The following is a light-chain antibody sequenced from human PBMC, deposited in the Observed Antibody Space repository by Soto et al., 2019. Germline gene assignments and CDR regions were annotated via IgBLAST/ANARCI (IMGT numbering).Light chain of an antibody. Sequence: QSALTQPASVSGSPGQSITVSCIGTSNDVGGYNLVSWYQQLPGKAPKLMIYEGTKRPSGVSSRFSGFTSGNTATLTISGLQTEDEADYYCCSFAGSGTLLFGGGTKLTVL. V-gene: IGLV2-23*01. CDR2: EGT. J-gene: IGLJ3*02. CDR3: CSFAGSGTLL. CDR1: SNDVGGYNL.